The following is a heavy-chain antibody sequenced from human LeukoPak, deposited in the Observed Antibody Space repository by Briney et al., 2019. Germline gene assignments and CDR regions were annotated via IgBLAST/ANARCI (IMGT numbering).Heavy chain of an antibody. J-gene: IGHJ4*02. V-gene: IGHV3-30*02. D-gene: IGHD3-22*01. CDR1: GFIVRTYG. CDR3: DQDLYMCGFYPTPRDN. CDR2: IRSDGSNE. Sequence: GGSLRLSCAASGFIVRTYGMHWVRQAPGKGLEWVAFIRSDGSNEYYADSVKGRFTISRGNPKNMLSLQMDTLRSEDTAVYSCDQDLYMCGFYPTPRDNWGQGTLVTVSS.